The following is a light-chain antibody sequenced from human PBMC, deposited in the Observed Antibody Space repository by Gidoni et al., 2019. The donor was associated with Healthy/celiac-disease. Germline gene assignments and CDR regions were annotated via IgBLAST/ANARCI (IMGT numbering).Light chain of an antibody. CDR3: CSYAGSSTGV. Sequence: QSAPTLPPSVSASPGPSITISCTGTSSDVGIYNLVSWYQQHPGKTPKLIIYEGSKRPPGVSNRFSGSKSGNTASLTISGLQAEDEADYYCCSYAGSSTGVFGGGTKLTVL. V-gene: IGLV2-23*01. CDR2: EGS. J-gene: IGLJ2*01. CDR1: SSDVGIYNL.